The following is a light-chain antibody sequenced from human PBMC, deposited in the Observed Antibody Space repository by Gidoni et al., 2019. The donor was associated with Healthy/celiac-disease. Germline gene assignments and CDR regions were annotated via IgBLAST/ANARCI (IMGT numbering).Light chain of an antibody. CDR3: QQYGSSPPYS. J-gene: IGKJ2*03. Sequence: MVWTHSPAPLSLSQGERATLSCRARQSVSSSYLAWYQQKPGQAPRILIYGASSRATGIPDRFSGSGSGTDFTLTISRLEPEDFAVYYCQQYGSSPPYSFGQGTKLEIK. CDR2: GAS. CDR1: QSVSSSY. V-gene: IGKV3-20*01.